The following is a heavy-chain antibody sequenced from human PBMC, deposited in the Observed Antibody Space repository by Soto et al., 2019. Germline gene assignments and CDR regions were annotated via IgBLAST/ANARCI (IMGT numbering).Heavy chain of an antibody. Sequence: GGSLSLSCAASGFPFSSDCMSWVRQAPGKGLEWVANIKQDGSEKYYVASVKGRFTISRDNAKNSLYLQMNSLRAEDTAVYYCARGYTGFDYWGQGTLVTVSS. J-gene: IGHJ4*02. V-gene: IGHV3-7*01. CDR3: ARGYTGFDY. D-gene: IGHD5-18*01. CDR1: GFPFSSDC. CDR2: IKQDGSEK.